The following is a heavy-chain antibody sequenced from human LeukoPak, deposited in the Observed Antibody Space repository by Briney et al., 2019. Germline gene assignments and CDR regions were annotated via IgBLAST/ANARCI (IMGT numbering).Heavy chain of an antibody. D-gene: IGHD2-15*01. CDR2: INHSGST. CDR3: ARDHCSGGSCFNWFDP. J-gene: IGHJ5*02. CDR1: GGSFSSYY. V-gene: IGHV4-34*01. Sequence: SETLSLTCAVYGGSFSSYYWSWIRQPPGKGLEWIGEINHSGSTNYNPSLKSRVTISVDTSKNQFSLKLSSVTAADTAVYYCARDHCSGGSCFNWFDPWGQGTLVTVSS.